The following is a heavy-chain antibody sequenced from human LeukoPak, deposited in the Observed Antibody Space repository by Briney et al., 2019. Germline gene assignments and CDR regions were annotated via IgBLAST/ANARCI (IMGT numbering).Heavy chain of an antibody. Sequence: SEALSLTCTVSGGSVSSDYWSWIRQPPGKGLEWIGYIYHTGNSDYNPSLKSRATISLDTSKNQFSLKLSSVTAADTAVYYCARDLDGYDILTGNPVGYFDYWGQGTLVTVSS. V-gene: IGHV4-59*02. J-gene: IGHJ4*02. CDR1: GGSVSSDY. D-gene: IGHD3-9*01. CDR3: ARDLDGYDILTGNPVGYFDY. CDR2: IYHTGNS.